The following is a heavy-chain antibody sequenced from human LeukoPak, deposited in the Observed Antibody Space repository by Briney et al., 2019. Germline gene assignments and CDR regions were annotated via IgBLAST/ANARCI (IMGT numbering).Heavy chain of an antibody. J-gene: IGHJ5*02. CDR3: AYDFWSPRGWFDP. CDR2: INHSGST. Sequence: SSETLSLTCAVYGGSFSGYYWSWIRQPPGKGLEWIGEINHSGSTNYNPSPKSRVTISVDTSRNQFSLKLSSVTAADTAVYYCAYDFWSPRGWFDPWGQGTLVTVSS. V-gene: IGHV4-34*01. CDR1: GGSFSGYY. D-gene: IGHD3-3*01.